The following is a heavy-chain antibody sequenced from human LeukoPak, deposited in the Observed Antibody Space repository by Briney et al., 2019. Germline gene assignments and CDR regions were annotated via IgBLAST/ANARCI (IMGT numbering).Heavy chain of an antibody. CDR3: ARDEERGSGY. J-gene: IGHJ4*02. V-gene: IGHV3-48*04. D-gene: IGHD1-26*01. CDR2: ISGSGTPI. CDR1: GFTFSSYG. Sequence: GGSLRLSCAASGFTFSSYGMHWVRQAPGKGLEWVSYISGSGTPIYYADSVKGRFTISRDNAKNSLYLQMSSLRAEDTAMYYCARDEERGSGYWGQGTLVTVSS.